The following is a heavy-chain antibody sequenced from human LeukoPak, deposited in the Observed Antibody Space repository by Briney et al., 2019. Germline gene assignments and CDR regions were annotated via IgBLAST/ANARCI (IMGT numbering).Heavy chain of an antibody. CDR2: IYYSGST. CDR1: GGSISTSSYY. V-gene: IGHV4-39*01. J-gene: IGHJ5*02. CDR3: AGLIRPGWLDP. D-gene: IGHD1-14*01. Sequence: SETLSLTCTVSGGSISTSSYYWGWVRQPPGKGLEWIANIYYSGSTYYNPSLKSRVTISVDTSKNQFSLKLSSVTAADTAVYYCAGLIRPGWLDPWGQGTLVTVSS.